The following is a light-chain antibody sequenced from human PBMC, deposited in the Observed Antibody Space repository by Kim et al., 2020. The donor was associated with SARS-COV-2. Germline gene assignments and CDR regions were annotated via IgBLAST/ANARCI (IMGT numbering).Light chain of an antibody. CDR3: QQYDNLPLYT. J-gene: IGKJ2*01. CDR2: DAS. CDR1: QDISKY. Sequence: ASVGARVTITCQASQDISKYLNWYHQKPGKAPKLLIYDASNLETGVPSRFSGSGSGTDFTFTISSLQPEYIATYYCQQYDNLPLYTFGQGTKLEIK. V-gene: IGKV1-33*01.